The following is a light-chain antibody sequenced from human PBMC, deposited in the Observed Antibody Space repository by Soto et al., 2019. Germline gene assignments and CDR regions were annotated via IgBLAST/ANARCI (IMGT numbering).Light chain of an antibody. CDR1: QRVSSSY. J-gene: IGKJ2*01. CDR3: QQYGSSPRYT. V-gene: IGKV3-20*01. CDR2: GAS. Sequence: ENVLTQSPGTLSLSPGERATLSCRASQRVSSSYLAWDQQKPGQAPRLLIYGASSRATGIPDRFSGSGSGTDFTLTISRLEPEDFAVYYCQQYGSSPRYTFGQGTKLEIK.